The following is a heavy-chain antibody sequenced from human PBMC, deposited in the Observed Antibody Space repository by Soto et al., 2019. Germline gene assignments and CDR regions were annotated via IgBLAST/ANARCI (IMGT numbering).Heavy chain of an antibody. J-gene: IGHJ3*02. Sequence: GGSLRLSCAASGFTFSSYWMHWVRQAPGKGLGWVSRINSDGRSTSYADSVKGRFAISRDNAKNTLYLQMNSLRAEDTAVYYCASARYSGSYYAFDIWGQGTMVTVSS. CDR2: INSDGRST. D-gene: IGHD1-26*01. CDR3: ASARYSGSYYAFDI. V-gene: IGHV3-74*01. CDR1: GFTFSSYW.